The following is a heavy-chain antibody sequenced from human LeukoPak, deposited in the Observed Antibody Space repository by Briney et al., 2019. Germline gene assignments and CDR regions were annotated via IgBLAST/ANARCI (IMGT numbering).Heavy chain of an antibody. CDR2: IIPIFGTA. Sequence: SVKVSCKASGGTFSSYAISWVRQAPGQGLEWMGRIIPIFGTANYAQKFQGRVTITTDESTSTAYMELSSLRSEGPAVYYCARSGAYGDSTGAIDYWGRGTLVTVSS. J-gene: IGHJ4*02. CDR1: GGTFSSYA. V-gene: IGHV1-69*05. CDR3: ARSGAYGDSTGAIDY. D-gene: IGHD4-17*01.